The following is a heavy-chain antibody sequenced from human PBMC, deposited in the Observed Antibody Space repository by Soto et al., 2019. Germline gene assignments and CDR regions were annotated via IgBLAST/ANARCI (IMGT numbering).Heavy chain of an antibody. J-gene: IGHJ4*02. Sequence: QVQLVQSGAEVKKPGASVKVSCKASGYTFTSYYMHWVRQAPGQGLEWMGIINPSGGSTSYAQKFHVRVTMTRDTSTSTVYMELSSLRSEDTAVYYCAGLYGDPRDYWGQGTPVTVSS. CDR1: GYTFTSYY. V-gene: IGHV1-46*01. CDR2: INPSGGST. D-gene: IGHD4-17*01. CDR3: AGLYGDPRDY.